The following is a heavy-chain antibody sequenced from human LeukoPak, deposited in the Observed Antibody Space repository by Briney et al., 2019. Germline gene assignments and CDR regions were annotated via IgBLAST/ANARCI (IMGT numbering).Heavy chain of an antibody. CDR2: IIPIFGTA. D-gene: IGHD3-10*01. CDR3: ASQGRRGFDY. V-gene: IGHV1-69*06. CDR1: GGTFSIYA. J-gene: IGHJ4*02. Sequence: ASVKVSFTASGGTFSIYAISWVRQAPGQGLEWMGGIIPIFGTANYAQKFQGRVTITADKSTSTAYMELSSLRTEDTAVYYCASQGRRGFDYWGQGILVTVSS.